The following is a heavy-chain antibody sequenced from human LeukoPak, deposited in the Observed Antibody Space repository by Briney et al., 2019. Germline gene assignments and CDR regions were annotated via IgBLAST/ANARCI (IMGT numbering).Heavy chain of an antibody. CDR1: GFTFSDYY. CDR3: ARDPENEYSYGYGDY. CDR2: INQDGSGK. Sequence: GGSLRLSCAASGFTFSDYYMSWIRQAPGKGLEWVALINQDGSGKYHVDSVKGRFTISRDNADNSLYLQMNSLRAEDTAVYYCARDPENEYSYGYGDYWGQGTLVTVSS. J-gene: IGHJ4*02. D-gene: IGHD5-18*01. V-gene: IGHV3-7*01.